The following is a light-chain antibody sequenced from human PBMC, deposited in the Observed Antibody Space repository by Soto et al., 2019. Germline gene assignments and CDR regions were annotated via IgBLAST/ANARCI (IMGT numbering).Light chain of an antibody. CDR3: KSYDSSLSGVA. CDR1: SSNIGAGYD. V-gene: IGLV1-40*01. Sequence: QSVLTQPPSVSGAPGQRVTISCTGSSSNIGAGYDVHWYQQLPGTAPKLLIYGNTNRPSGVPDRFSGSKSGTSASLAITGLQPEDEADYYCKSYDSSLSGVAFGGGTKLTVL. CDR2: GNT. J-gene: IGLJ2*01.